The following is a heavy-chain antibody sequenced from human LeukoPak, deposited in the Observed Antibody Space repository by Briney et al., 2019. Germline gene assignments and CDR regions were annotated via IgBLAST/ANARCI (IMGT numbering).Heavy chain of an antibody. CDR3: ARGLPNYDILTGYYIGWFDP. D-gene: IGHD3-9*01. Sequence: GASVKVSCKVSGYAFTSYDINWVRQATGQGLEWMGWMNPNSGNTGYAQKFQGRVTMTRNTSISTAYMELSSLRSEDTAVYYCARGLPNYDILTGYYIGWFDPWGQGTLVTVSS. CDR1: GYAFTSYD. CDR2: MNPNSGNT. V-gene: IGHV1-8*01. J-gene: IGHJ5*02.